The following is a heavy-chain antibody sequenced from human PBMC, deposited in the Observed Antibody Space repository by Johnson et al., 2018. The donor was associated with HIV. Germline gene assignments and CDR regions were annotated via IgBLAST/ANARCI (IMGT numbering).Heavy chain of an antibody. J-gene: IGHJ3*01. V-gene: IGHV3-30*18. CDR3: AKSGLFVLVVYAPDVFDV. D-gene: IGHD2-8*02. Sequence: QVQLVESGGGVVQPGRSLRLSCAASGFAFSNFAMHWVRQAPGKGLEWVAVTSYDGTHNYYADSVKDRFTISRDNYKNTLYLQMNSLRAEDTAVYYCAKSGLFVLVVYAPDVFDVWGQGTMVTVSS. CDR1: GFAFSNFA. CDR2: TSYDGTHN.